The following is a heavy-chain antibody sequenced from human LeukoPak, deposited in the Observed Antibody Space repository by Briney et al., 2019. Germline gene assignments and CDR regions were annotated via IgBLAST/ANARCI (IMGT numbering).Heavy chain of an antibody. CDR2: IIPIFGTA. D-gene: IGHD4-17*01. V-gene: IGHV1-69*13. CDR3: ASGDYSYNWFDP. J-gene: IGHJ5*02. CDR1: GGTFSSYA. Sequence: SVKVSCKASGGTFSSYAISWVRQAPGQGLAWMGGIIPIFGTANYAQKFQGRVTITADESTSTAYMELSSLRSEDTAVYYCASGDYSYNWFDPWGQGTLVTVSS.